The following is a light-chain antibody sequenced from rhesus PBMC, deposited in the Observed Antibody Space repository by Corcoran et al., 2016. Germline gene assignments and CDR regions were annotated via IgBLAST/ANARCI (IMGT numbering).Light chain of an antibody. CDR1: EKVNNY. CDR2: KAS. CDR3: QHGYGTPLT. V-gene: IGKV1-74*01. Sequence: DIQMTQSPSSLSAYVGDRVTITCRASEKVNNYLNWYQQKPGKVPTLLIYKASTLQSGVPSRFSGSGSGTDYTFTISSLQPEDVATYYCQHGYGTPLTFGGGTKVEIK. J-gene: IGKJ4*01.